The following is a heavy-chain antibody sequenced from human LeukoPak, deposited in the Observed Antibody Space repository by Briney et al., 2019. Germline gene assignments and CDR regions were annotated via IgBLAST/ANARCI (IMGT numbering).Heavy chain of an antibody. Sequence: ASVKVSCKASGYTFTSYYMYWVRQAPGQGLEWMGWISVHKGDTNYAQILQGRVTMTTDTSTSTAYMELRSLRSDDTAVYYCARAGGWARGDYKADAFDIWGQGTMVTVSS. CDR3: ARAGGWARGDYKADAFDI. J-gene: IGHJ3*02. CDR2: ISVHKGDT. D-gene: IGHD6-19*01. V-gene: IGHV1-18*04. CDR1: GYTFTSYY.